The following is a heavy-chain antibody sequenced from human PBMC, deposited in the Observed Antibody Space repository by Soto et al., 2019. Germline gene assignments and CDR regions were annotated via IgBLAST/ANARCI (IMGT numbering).Heavy chain of an antibody. CDR1: GGTFSSYA. V-gene: IGHV1-69*13. CDR3: AREITMVRGAIRSYGMDV. D-gene: IGHD3-10*01. CDR2: IIPIFGTA. Sequence: GASVKVSCKASGGTFSSYAISWVRQAPGQGLEWMGGIIPIFGTANYAQKFQGRVTITADESTSTAYMELSSLRSEDTAVYYCAREITMVRGAIRSYGMDVRGQGTTVTVSS. J-gene: IGHJ6*02.